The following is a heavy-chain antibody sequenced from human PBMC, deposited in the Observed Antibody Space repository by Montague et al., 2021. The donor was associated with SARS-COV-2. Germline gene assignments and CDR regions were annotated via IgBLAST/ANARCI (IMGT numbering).Heavy chain of an antibody. V-gene: IGHV3-23*01. CDR1: GFTFSSYA. D-gene: IGHD2-2*01. CDR2: ITGSGAST. Sequence: SLRLSCAASGFTFSSYAMTWVRQAPGKGLEWVSAITGSGASTYYADSVKGRFTISRDNSKNTLYLQMNSLRAEDTAVYYCAKDYATGRGRFYRCADYWGQGTLVTVSS. CDR3: AKDYATGRGRFYRCADY. J-gene: IGHJ4*02.